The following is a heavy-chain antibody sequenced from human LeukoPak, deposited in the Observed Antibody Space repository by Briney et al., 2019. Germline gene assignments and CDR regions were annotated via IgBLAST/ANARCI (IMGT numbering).Heavy chain of an antibody. CDR1: GFTFSRFW. J-gene: IGHJ3*01. CDR3: ARDVEGGTFDV. V-gene: IGHV3-7*04. CDR2: IDQSGGRN. Sequence: GGSLRLSCAASGFTFSRFWMNWVRQAPGRGLEWVANIDQSGGRNNYVDSVKGRFTISRDNAKNSLFLEMSSLRADDTAVYFCARDVEGGTFDVWGQGTTVTVSS. D-gene: IGHD3-16*01.